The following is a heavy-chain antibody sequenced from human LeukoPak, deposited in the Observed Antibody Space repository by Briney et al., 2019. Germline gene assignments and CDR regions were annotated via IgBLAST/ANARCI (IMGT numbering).Heavy chain of an antibody. CDR3: ARGLSLNYYDSSGYYHWFDP. J-gene: IGHJ5*02. CDR1: GYTFTSYG. D-gene: IGHD3-22*01. V-gene: IGHV1-18*01. CDR2: ISAYNGNT. Sequence: ASVKVSCKASGYTFTSYGISWVRQAPGQGLEWMGWISAYNGNTNYAQKFQGRVTMTRNTSISTAYMELSSLRSEDTAVYYCARGLSLNYYDSSGYYHWFDPWGQGTLVTVSS.